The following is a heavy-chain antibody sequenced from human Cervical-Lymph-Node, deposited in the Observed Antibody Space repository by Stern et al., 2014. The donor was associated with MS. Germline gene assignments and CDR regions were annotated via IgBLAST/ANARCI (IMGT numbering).Heavy chain of an antibody. D-gene: IGHD6-19*01. J-gene: IGHJ4*01. CDR2: IIPRLGPT. CDR3: AAASTAVAGDYFDS. V-gene: IGHV1-69*08. CDR1: GGTFGTYT. Sequence: VQLVESGAEVKKSGSSVKGSCTDLGGTFGTYTVSWVRQAPGHGLEWMGRIIPRLGPTSHAQQVWGRLTITADKSTSTVYMDVSSLRSEDTAVYYCAAASTAVAGDYFDSWGQGTVVTVSS.